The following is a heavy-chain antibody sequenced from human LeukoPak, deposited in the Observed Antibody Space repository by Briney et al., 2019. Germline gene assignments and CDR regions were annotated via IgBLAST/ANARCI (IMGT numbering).Heavy chain of an antibody. CDR1: GFTFSSYA. J-gene: IGHJ4*02. CDR3: AKDDSGYGGKPPPFDY. CDR2: ISGSGGST. V-gene: IGHV3-23*01. Sequence: GGSLRLSCAASGFTFSSYAMSWVRQAPGKGLEWVSAISGSGGSTYYVDSVKGRFTISRDNSKNTLYLQMNSLRAEDTAVYYCAKDDSGYGGKPPPFDYWGQGTLVTVSS. D-gene: IGHD4-23*01.